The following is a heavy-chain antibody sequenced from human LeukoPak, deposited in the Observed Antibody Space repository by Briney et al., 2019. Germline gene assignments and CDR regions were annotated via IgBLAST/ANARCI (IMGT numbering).Heavy chain of an antibody. CDR1: GXTXXXYW. V-gene: IGHV3-74*01. Sequence: GXTXXXYWMHXVRQAPGKXLVWVSRINSDGSSTSYADSVKGRFTISRDNAKNTLYLEMNSLRAEDTAVYYCARDAFGVDKSPFWGQGTLVTVSS. D-gene: IGHD3-3*01. CDR3: ARDAFGVDKSPF. CDR2: INSDGSST. J-gene: IGHJ4*02.